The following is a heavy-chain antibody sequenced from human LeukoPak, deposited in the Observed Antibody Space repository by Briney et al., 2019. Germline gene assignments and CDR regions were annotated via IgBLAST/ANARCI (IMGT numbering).Heavy chain of an antibody. J-gene: IGHJ6*04. CDR3: ARDNRVRGVKNGMDV. CDR1: GGSISSYY. CDR2: IYYSGST. D-gene: IGHD3-10*01. V-gene: IGHV4-59*01. Sequence: PSETLSLTCTVSGGSISSYYWSWIRQPPGKGLEWIGYIYYSGSTNYNPSPKSRVTISVDTSKNQFSLKLSSGTAADTAVYYCARDNRVRGVKNGMDVWGKGTTVTVSS.